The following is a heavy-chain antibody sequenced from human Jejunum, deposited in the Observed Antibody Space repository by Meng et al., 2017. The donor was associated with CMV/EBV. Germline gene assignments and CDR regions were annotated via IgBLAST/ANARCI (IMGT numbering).Heavy chain of an antibody. D-gene: IGHD3-9*01. CDR3: TTDRYGGAYDI. Sequence: AASGFSLSDYSINWVRQAPGKGLEWLTNIKQDGSVRNYVDSVKGRFTVSRDNAKNSLYLQMSSLRAEDTAIYYCTTDRYGGAYDIWGQGTRVTVSS. CDR1: GFSLSDYS. J-gene: IGHJ3*02. V-gene: IGHV3-7*01. CDR2: IKQDGSVR.